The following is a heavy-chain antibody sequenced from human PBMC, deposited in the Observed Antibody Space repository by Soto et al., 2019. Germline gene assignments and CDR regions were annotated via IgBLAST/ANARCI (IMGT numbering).Heavy chain of an antibody. D-gene: IGHD6-19*01. CDR3: ARDLYSSGWHYYYYYGMDV. CDR1: GYTFTSYG. V-gene: IGHV1-18*01. Sequence: ASVKVSCKASGYTFTSYGISWVRQAPGQGLEWKGWISAYNGNTNYAQKHQGRVTMTTDTSTSTAYMELRSLRSDDTAVYYCARDLYSSGWHYYYYYGMDVWGQGTTVTVSS. J-gene: IGHJ6*02. CDR2: ISAYNGNT.